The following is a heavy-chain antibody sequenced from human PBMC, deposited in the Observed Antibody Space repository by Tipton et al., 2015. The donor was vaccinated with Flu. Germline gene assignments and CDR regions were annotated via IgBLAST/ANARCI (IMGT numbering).Heavy chain of an antibody. D-gene: IGHD4-23*01. Sequence: TLSLTCTVSGGSISSTKSYWGWIRQPPGKGLEWIGSIYSRGGTYYNPSLKSRVIISVDTSKNQLSRNLRSVTAADTAVYYCARAGDYGGELHFQNWGQGTLIT. J-gene: IGHJ1*01. CDR3: ARAGDYGGELHFQN. V-gene: IGHV4-39*07. CDR1: GGSISSTKSY. CDR2: IYSRGGT.